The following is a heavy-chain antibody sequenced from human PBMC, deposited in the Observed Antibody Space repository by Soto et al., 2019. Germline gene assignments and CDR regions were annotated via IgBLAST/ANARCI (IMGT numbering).Heavy chain of an antibody. CDR3: AAPYCSGGSCYPYAFDI. J-gene: IGHJ3*02. CDR2: IVVGSGNT. CDR1: GFTFTSSA. V-gene: IGHV1-58*01. Sequence: ASVKVSCKASGFTFTSSALQWVRQARGQRLEWIGWIVVGSGNTNYAQKFQERVTITRDMSTSTAYMELSSLRSEDTAVYYCAAPYCSGGSCYPYAFDIWGQGTMVTVSS. D-gene: IGHD2-15*01.